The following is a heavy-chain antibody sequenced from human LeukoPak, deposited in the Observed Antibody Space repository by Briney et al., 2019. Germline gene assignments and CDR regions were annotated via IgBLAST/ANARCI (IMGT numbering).Heavy chain of an antibody. Sequence: SQTLSLTCTVSGGSISSGDYYWSWIRQPPGEGLEWIGYIYYSGSAYYNPSLKSRVTISVDTSKNQFSLKLSSVTAADTAVYYCASYGSGSYFGFSYWGQGTLVTVSS. CDR1: GGSISSGDYY. J-gene: IGHJ4*02. V-gene: IGHV4-30-4*01. D-gene: IGHD3-10*01. CDR3: ASYGSGSYFGFSY. CDR2: IYYSGSA.